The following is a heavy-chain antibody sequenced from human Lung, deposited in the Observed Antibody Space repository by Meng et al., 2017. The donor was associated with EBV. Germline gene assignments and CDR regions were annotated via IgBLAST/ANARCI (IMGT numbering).Heavy chain of an antibody. CDR2: ISSSSSYI. Sequence: EVQLVESGGGLVKPGGSXXLSCAASGFTFSSYSMNWVRQAPGKGLEWVSSISSSSSYIYYADSVKGRFTISRDNAKNSLYLQMNSLRAEDTAVYYCAREGTTPFDYWGQGTLVTVSS. CDR3: AREGTTPFDY. D-gene: IGHD2/OR15-2a*01. CDR1: GFTFSSYS. V-gene: IGHV3-21*01. J-gene: IGHJ4*02.